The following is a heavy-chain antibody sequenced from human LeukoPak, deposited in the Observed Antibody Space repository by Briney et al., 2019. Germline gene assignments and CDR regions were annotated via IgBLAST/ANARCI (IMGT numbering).Heavy chain of an antibody. D-gene: IGHD3-9*01. CDR1: GGSISSYY. CDR2: IYTSGST. J-gene: IGHJ4*02. Sequence: SETLSLTCTVSGGSISSYYWSWIRQPAGKGLEWIGRIYTSGSTNYNPSLKSRVTMSVDTSKNQFSLKLGSVTAADTAVYYCARDPLASDTFDYWGQGTLVTVSS. V-gene: IGHV4-4*07. CDR3: ARDPLASDTFDY.